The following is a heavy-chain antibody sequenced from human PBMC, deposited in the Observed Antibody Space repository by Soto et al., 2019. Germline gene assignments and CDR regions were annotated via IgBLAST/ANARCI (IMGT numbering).Heavy chain of an antibody. D-gene: IGHD6-13*01. Sequence: GGSLRLSCAASGFTFSSYAMHWVRQAPGKGLEWVAVISYDGSNKYYADSVKGRFTISRDNSKNTLYLQMNSLRAEDTAVYYCARVFSYSSSWYGEDYWGQGTLVTVSS. J-gene: IGHJ4*02. CDR1: GFTFSSYA. V-gene: IGHV3-30-3*01. CDR2: ISYDGSNK. CDR3: ARVFSYSSSWYGEDY.